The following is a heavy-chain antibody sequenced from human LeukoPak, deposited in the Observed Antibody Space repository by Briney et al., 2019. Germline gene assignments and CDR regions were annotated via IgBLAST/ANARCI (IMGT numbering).Heavy chain of an antibody. CDR3: AREQSDITVVAQAYFQY. CDR2: INPASGVT. V-gene: IGHV1-2*02. J-gene: IGHJ1*01. Sequence: ASVKVSCKASGYTFTGYYMHWVRQAPGQGLEWMGWINPASGVTNYAQKFQGRVTMTRDTSISTAYMELSSLTSEDTAVYYCAREQSDITVVAQAYFQYWGQGTLVTVSS. D-gene: IGHD6-19*01. CDR1: GYTFTGYY.